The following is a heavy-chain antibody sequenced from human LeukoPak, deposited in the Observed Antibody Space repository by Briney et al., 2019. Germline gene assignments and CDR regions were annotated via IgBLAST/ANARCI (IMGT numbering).Heavy chain of an antibody. CDR1: GYTFTNYG. V-gene: IGHV1-18*01. J-gene: IGHJ3*02. D-gene: IGHD6-6*01. CDR3: AKAGSSEAFDI. Sequence: GASVKVSCKASGYTFTNYGINWVRQAPGQGLEWAGWISAYNGDTIYAQRLQGRVTMTTDTSTSTAYMELRSLRSDDTAVYYCAKAGSSEAFDIWGQGTMVTVSS. CDR2: ISAYNGDT.